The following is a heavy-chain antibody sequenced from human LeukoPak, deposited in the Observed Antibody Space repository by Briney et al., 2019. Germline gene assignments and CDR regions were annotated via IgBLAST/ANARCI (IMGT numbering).Heavy chain of an antibody. Sequence: PGGSLRLSCEASGFTFSSYEMNWVRQAPGKGLEWVSYISSGGITIYYADSVKGRFTISRDNAKNSLYLQMNSLRAEDAGVYYCASNYFGSGSMKGDFYYMDVWGKGTTVTISS. CDR1: GFTFSSYE. V-gene: IGHV3-48*03. J-gene: IGHJ6*03. D-gene: IGHD3-10*01. CDR2: ISSGGITI. CDR3: ASNYFGSGSMKGDFYYMDV.